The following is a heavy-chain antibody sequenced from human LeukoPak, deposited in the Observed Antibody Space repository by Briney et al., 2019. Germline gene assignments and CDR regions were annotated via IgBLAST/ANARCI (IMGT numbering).Heavy chain of an antibody. CDR2: INHSGST. CDR1: GGSFSGYY. J-gene: IGHJ2*01. Sequence: SETLSLTCAVYGGSFSGYYWSWIRQPPGKGLEWIGEINHSGSTNYNPSLKSRVTISVDTSKNQFPLKLSSVTAADTAVYYCAIERSKYYYDSGSYWGRGTLVTVSS. V-gene: IGHV4-34*01. D-gene: IGHD3-10*01. CDR3: AIERSKYYYDSGSY.